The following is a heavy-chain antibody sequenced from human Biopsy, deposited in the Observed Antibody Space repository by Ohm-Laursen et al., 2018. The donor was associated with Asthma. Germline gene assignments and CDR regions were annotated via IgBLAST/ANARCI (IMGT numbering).Heavy chain of an antibody. D-gene: IGHD6-13*01. CDR2: INPSGGST. CDR3: LRDTLGYYFDI. J-gene: IGHJ4*02. CDR1: GYTFTSYN. V-gene: IGHV1-46*01. Sequence: GSSVKVSCKASGYTFTSYNIHWVRQAPAQGLEWMGIINPSGGSTTYAQKFQGRVTMTRDTSTSTVYMELSSLRAEDTAVYYCLRDTLGYYFDIWGQGTQVTVSS.